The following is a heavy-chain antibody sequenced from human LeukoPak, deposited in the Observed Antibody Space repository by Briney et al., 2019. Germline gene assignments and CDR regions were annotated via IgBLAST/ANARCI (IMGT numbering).Heavy chain of an antibody. CDR2: IYPGYSDT. J-gene: IGHJ3*02. V-gene: IGHV5-51*01. CDR1: GYSFTSYW. CDR3: ASGAVLLWFGEFLPDAFDI. D-gene: IGHD3-10*01. Sequence: GEYLKISCKGSGYSFTSYWIGWVRQMPGKGLEWMGIIYPGYSDTRYNPSFQGQVTISPDKSISTPYLQWSSLKASDTAMYYCASGAVLLWFGEFLPDAFDIWGQGTMVTVSS.